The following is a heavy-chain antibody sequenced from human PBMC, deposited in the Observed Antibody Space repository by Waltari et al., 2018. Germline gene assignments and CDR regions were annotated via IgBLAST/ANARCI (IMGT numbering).Heavy chain of an antibody. CDR2: IPSDGTRT. J-gene: IGHJ6*02. CDR3: ANHRPGGYGMEV. CDR1: ASTFTNFW. D-gene: IGHD2-15*01. Sequence: QLVASGGGLVPPGGSLSLSSVAYASTFTNFWMHWVRPAPGKGLEWVSRIPSDGTRTAYADSVKGRFTISRDNSKNTLYLQMNSLRAEDTGVYYCANHRPGGYGMEVWGQGTTVTVSS. V-gene: IGHV3-74*01.